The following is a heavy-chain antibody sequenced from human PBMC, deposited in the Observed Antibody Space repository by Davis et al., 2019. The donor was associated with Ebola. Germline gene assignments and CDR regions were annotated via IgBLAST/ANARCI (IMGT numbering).Heavy chain of an antibody. D-gene: IGHD3-10*01. CDR2: INTNTGNP. CDR3: ARVITMVRGVHNNWFDP. Sequence: AASVKVSCKASGYTFTSYAMNWVRQAPGQGLEWMGWINTNTGNPTYAQGFTGRFVFSLDTSVSTAYLQISSLKAEDTAVYYCARVITMVRGVHNNWFDPWGQGTLVTVSS. V-gene: IGHV7-4-1*02. J-gene: IGHJ5*02. CDR1: GYTFTSYA.